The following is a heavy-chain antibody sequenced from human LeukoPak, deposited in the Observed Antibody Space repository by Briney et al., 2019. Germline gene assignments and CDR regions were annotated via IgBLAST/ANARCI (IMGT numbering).Heavy chain of an antibody. V-gene: IGHV3-23*01. J-gene: IGHJ4*02. CDR2: ISGSGRGGST. D-gene: IGHD2-15*01. CDR1: GFTFSSYA. CDR3: AKSGLNRFDY. Sequence: GGSLRLSCAASGFTFSSYAMSWVRQAPGKGLEWVSNISGSGRGGSTYYADSVKGRFIISRDNSKYTLYPQMISLRAEDTAVYSCAKSGLNRFDYWGQGTLVTVSS.